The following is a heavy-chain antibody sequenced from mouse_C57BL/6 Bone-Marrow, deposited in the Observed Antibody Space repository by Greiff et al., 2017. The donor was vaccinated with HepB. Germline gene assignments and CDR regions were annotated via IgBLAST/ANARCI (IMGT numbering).Heavy chain of an antibody. Sequence: EVMLVESGGGLVQPKGSLKLSCAASGFSFNTYAMNWVRQAPGKGLEWVARIRSKSNNYATYYADSVKDRFTISRDDSESMLYLQMNNLKTEDTAMYYCVRPTEDAMDYWGQGTSVTVSS. CDR1: GFSFNTYA. D-gene: IGHD1-1*01. CDR3: VRPTEDAMDY. J-gene: IGHJ4*01. V-gene: IGHV10-1*01. CDR2: IRSKSNNYAT.